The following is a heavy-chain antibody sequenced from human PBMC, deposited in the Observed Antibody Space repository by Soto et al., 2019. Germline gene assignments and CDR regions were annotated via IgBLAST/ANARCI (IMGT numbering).Heavy chain of an antibody. CDR1: GGAFTNYS. D-gene: IGHD1-20*01. CDR2: IIPLHDTS. Sequence: QVQLLQSGAAVKKPGSSVKVSCKVSGGAFTNYSLNWVRHAPGQGLEWLGGIIPLHDTSNYSLKFLGRVTVTADISSRTVDMHLSGLTSGDTATYYWASWSNWNPIYYHGMAVWGPGTTVTVSS. J-gene: IGHJ6*02. CDR3: ASWSNWNPIYYHGMAV. V-gene: IGHV1-69*06.